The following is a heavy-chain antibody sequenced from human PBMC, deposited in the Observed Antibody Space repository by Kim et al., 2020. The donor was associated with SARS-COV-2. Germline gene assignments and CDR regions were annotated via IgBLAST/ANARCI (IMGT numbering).Heavy chain of an antibody. V-gene: IGHV1-8*01. CDR1: GYTFTSFD. D-gene: IGHD3-3*01. Sequence: ASVKVSCKASGYTFTSFDINWVRQATGQGLEWMGWMNPNSGNTGYAQKFQGRVTMTRNTSISTAYMELSSLRSEDTVVYYCARVSARDFWSSYYTPRGYYYYYYGMDVWGQGTTVTVSS. J-gene: IGHJ6*02. CDR2: MNPNSGNT. CDR3: ARVSARDFWSSYYTPRGYYYYYYGMDV.